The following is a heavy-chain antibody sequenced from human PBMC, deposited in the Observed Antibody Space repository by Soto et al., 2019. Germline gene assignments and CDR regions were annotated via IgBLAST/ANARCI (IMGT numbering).Heavy chain of an antibody. Sequence: ASVKVSCKASGYTFTGYYMHWVRQAPGQGLEWMGWINPNSGGTNYAQKFQGRVTMTRDTSISTAYMELSRLRSDDTAVYYCARGNPILSYDFFLTPGWFDPWGQGTLVTVSS. V-gene: IGHV1-2*02. D-gene: IGHD3-3*01. J-gene: IGHJ5*02. CDR2: INPNSGGT. CDR3: ARGNPILSYDFFLTPGWFDP. CDR1: GYTFTGYY.